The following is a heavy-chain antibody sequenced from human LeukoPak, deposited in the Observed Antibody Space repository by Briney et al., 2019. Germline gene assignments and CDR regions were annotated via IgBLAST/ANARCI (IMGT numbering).Heavy chain of an antibody. V-gene: IGHV4-4*09. CDR3: ARPYSSGWSGAFDI. CDR2: IYTSGNT. D-gene: IGHD6-19*01. Sequence: SETLSLTCTDSGGSISSYYWSWIRQPPGKGLEWIGNIYTSGNTNYNPSLKSRVAISVDTSKNQFSLKLNSVTAADTAVYYCARPYSSGWSGAFDIWGQGTMVTVSS. J-gene: IGHJ3*02. CDR1: GGSISSYY.